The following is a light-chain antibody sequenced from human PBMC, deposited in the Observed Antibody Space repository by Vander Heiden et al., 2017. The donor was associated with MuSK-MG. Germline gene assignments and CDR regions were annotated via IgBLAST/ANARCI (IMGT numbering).Light chain of an antibody. Sequence: DIQMTQSPSSLSASVGDRVTITCRASQSISSYLNWYQQKPGKAPKLLIYAASSLQSRVPSRFRGTGSRTDFTLTISRLHPEDFATYYCQLSDSTPLTFGGGTKVEIK. CDR3: QLSDSTPLT. CDR1: QSISSY. J-gene: IGKJ4*01. V-gene: IGKV1-39*01. CDR2: AAS.